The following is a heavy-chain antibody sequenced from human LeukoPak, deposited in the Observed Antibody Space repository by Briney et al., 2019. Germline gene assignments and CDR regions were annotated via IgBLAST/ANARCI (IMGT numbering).Heavy chain of an antibody. V-gene: IGHV1-46*01. Sequence: ASVKVSCKASGYTFTGYYIHWVRQAPGQGFEWVGLINPSGGGTSYAQKFQGRVSMTRDTSTDTVYMDLSSLRSEDTAVYYCARGPSDYTWAWFDYWGQRTLVTVSS. D-gene: IGHD4-11*01. CDR2: INPSGGGT. J-gene: IGHJ4*02. CDR1: GYTFTGYY. CDR3: ARGPSDYTWAWFDY.